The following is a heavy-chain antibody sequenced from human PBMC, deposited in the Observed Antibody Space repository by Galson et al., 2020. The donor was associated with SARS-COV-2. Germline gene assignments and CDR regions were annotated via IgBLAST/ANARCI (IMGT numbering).Heavy chain of an antibody. J-gene: IGHJ6*02. D-gene: IGHD3-3*01. V-gene: IGHV3-21*01. Sequence: GGSLRLSCAASGFTFSSYSMNWVRQAPGKGLEWVSSISSGSTYIYYADSVKGRFTISRDNAKNSLYLQMNSLRAEDTAVYYCGSGPIFMEWLWDYYCMDVWGQGTTVTVSS. CDR1: GFTFSSYS. CDR3: GSGPIFMEWLWDYYCMDV. CDR2: ISSGSTYI.